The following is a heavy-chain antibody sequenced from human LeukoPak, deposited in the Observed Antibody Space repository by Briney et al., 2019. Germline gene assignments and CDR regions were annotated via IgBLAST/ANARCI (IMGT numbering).Heavy chain of an antibody. J-gene: IGHJ4*02. CDR3: ASTYDFWSGYYSGPLDY. Sequence: SETLSLTCTVSGGSISSGDYYWSWIRQPPGKGLEWIGYVYYSGSTYYNPSLKSRVTISVDTSKNQCSLKLSSVTAADTAVYYRASTYDFWSGYYSGPLDYWGQGTLVTVSS. CDR1: GGSISSGDYY. V-gene: IGHV4-30-4*08. D-gene: IGHD3-3*01. CDR2: VYYSGST.